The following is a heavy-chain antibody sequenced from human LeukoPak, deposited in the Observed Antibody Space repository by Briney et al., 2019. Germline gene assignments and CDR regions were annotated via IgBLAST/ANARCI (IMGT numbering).Heavy chain of an antibody. CDR3: ARGVGAPTLFDY. CDR2: VNHSGST. V-gene: IGHV4-4*02. Sequence: SETLSLTCAVSGGSISNGYWWSWVRQPPVKGLEWIGEVNHSGSTNYNPSLESRVTISIDTSKNQFSLKLSSVTAADTAVYYCARGVGAPTLFDYWGQGTLVTVSS. J-gene: IGHJ4*02. CDR1: GGSISNGYW. D-gene: IGHD1-26*01.